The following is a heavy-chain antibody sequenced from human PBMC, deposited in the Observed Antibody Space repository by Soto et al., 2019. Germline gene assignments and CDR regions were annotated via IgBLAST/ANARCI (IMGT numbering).Heavy chain of an antibody. CDR1: GFTFSSFA. CDR3: AKGTPVNGDYALDY. V-gene: IGHV3-30*18. Sequence: GVSLRLSCVASGFTFSSFAMHWVRQAPGKGLEWVDLIAYDGNNKYFADSVKGRFTISRDNSKDTVYLQMDSLRPEDTAVYYCAKGTPVNGDYALDYWGQGSPVTVSS. CDR2: IAYDGNNK. D-gene: IGHD4-17*01. J-gene: IGHJ4*02.